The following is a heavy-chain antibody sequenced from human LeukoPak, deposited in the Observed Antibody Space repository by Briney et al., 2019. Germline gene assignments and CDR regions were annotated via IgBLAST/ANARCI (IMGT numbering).Heavy chain of an antibody. Sequence: GGSLRLSCAASGFTFSSYSMNWVRQAPGKGLEWVSSISSSSSYIYYADSVKGRFTISRDNAKNSLYLQMNSLRAEDTAEYYCARGITGYSSGGLGYWGQGTLVTVSS. D-gene: IGHD6-19*01. CDR2: ISSSSSYI. CDR1: GFTFSSYS. CDR3: ARGITGYSSGGLGY. J-gene: IGHJ4*02. V-gene: IGHV3-21*01.